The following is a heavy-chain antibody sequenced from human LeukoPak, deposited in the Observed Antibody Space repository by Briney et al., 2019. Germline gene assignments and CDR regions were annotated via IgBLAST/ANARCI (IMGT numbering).Heavy chain of an antibody. Sequence: GGSLRLSCAASGFTFSSYAMHWVRQAPGKGLEWVAVISYDGSNEYYADSVKGRFTISRDNSKNTLYLQMNSLRAEDTAVYYCARGAAAGDARGTYNWFDPWGQGTLVTVSS. J-gene: IGHJ5*02. CDR3: ARGAAAGDARGTYNWFDP. CDR2: ISYDGSNE. D-gene: IGHD6-13*01. V-gene: IGHV3-30*04. CDR1: GFTFSSYA.